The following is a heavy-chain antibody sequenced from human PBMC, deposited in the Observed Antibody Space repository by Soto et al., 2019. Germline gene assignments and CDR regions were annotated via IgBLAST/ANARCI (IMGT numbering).Heavy chain of an antibody. CDR1: GLSLSNIW. CDR2: IKQGGTET. D-gene: IGHD5-18*01. V-gene: IGHV3-7*01. Sequence: PGGSVRLSCVGSGLSLSNIWTSWVRQAPGKGLEWVANIKQGGTETYYVDSVKGRFTISKDHAKNSLYLQMNSLRVEDTALYYCASLDTARVETAGYWGQGTRVTVSS. J-gene: IGHJ4*02. CDR3: ASLDTARVETAGY.